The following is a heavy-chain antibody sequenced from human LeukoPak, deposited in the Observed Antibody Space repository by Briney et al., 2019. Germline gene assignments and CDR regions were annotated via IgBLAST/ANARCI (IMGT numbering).Heavy chain of an antibody. CDR2: INHSGST. CDR3: ARHLIREEYSSSSIGFDP. Sequence: PSETLSLTCAVYGGSFSGYYWSWIRQPPGKGLERIGEINHSGSTNYNPSLKSRVTISVDTSKNQFSLKLSSVTAADTAVYYCARHLIREEYSSSSIGFDPWGQGTLVTVSS. D-gene: IGHD6-6*01. V-gene: IGHV4-34*01. CDR1: GGSFSGYY. J-gene: IGHJ5*02.